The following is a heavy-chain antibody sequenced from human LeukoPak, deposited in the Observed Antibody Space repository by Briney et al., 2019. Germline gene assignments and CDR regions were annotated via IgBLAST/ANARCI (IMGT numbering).Heavy chain of an antibody. CDR1: GGSISSYY. D-gene: IGHD6-13*01. J-gene: IGHJ4*02. CDR2: IYTGGST. CDR3: ARLGSSSCPDCNY. Sequence: SETLSLTCTVSGGSISSYYWTWIRQPAGRGLEWIGRIYTGGSTNYNPSLKSRVTMSVDTSKNQFSLKLNSVTAAVTAVYYCARLGSSSCPDCNYWGQGTLVTVSS. V-gene: IGHV4-4*07.